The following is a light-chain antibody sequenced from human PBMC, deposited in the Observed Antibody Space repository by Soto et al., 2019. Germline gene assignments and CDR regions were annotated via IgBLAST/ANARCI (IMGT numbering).Light chain of an antibody. Sequence: QSALTQPASVSGSPGQSITISCTGTSSDVGGYNYVSWYQQHPGKAPKLMIYDVGNRPSGVSNRFSGSKSGNTASLTISGLQAEDEADYYCSSYRSTTYVIFGGGTQLTVL. CDR3: SSYRSTTYVI. V-gene: IGLV2-14*01. CDR2: DVG. J-gene: IGLJ2*01. CDR1: SSDVGGYNY.